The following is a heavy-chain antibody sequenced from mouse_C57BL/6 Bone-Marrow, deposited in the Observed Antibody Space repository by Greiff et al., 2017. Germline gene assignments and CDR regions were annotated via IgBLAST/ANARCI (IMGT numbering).Heavy chain of an antibody. Sequence: EVKLMESGGGLVQPGGSMKLSCVASGFTFSNYWMNWVRQSPEKGLEWVAQIRLKSDNYATHYAESVKGRFTISSDDSKSSVYLQMNNLRAVDTGIYYCSDYYGSSWFAYWGQGTLVTVSA. CDR3: SDYYGSSWFAY. CDR1: GFTFSNYW. V-gene: IGHV6-3*01. D-gene: IGHD1-1*01. J-gene: IGHJ3*01. CDR2: IRLKSDNYAT.